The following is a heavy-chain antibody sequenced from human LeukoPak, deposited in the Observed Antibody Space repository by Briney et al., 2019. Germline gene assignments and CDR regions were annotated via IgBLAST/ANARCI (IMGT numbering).Heavy chain of an antibody. Sequence: SDTLSLTCAVCSRPYGGSFSGYHWNWIRQPPVKGLEWIGEIIHSGGTNYNPFVKNRVTISVDTSNNQFSLKLSSVTAADTAVYYSARGNLVVVPAAQRAYSYMDVWGNGTTVTVSS. CDR2: IIHSGGT. D-gene: IGHD2-2*01. CDR1: GGSFSGYH. J-gene: IGHJ6*03. V-gene: IGHV4-34*01. CDR3: ARGNLVVVPAAQRAYSYMDV.